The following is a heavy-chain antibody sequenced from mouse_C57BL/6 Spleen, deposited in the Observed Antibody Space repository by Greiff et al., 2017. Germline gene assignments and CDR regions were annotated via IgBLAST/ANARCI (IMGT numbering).Heavy chain of an antibody. CDR2: IHPNSGST. J-gene: IGHJ2*01. V-gene: IGHV1-64*01. D-gene: IGHD1-1*01. CDR3: ALITTVVAEY. Sequence: VKLQQPGAELVKPGASVKLSCKASGYTFTSYWMHWVKQRPGQGLEWIGMIHPNSGSTNYNEKFKSKATLTVDKSSSTAYMQLSSLTSEDSAVYYCALITTVVAEYWGQGTTLTVAS. CDR1: GYTFTSYW.